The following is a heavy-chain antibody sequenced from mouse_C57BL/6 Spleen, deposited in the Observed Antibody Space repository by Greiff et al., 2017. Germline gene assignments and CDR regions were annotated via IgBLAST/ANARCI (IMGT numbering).Heavy chain of an antibody. D-gene: IGHD2-10*01. CDR3: ARIYGLLYVDY. Sequence: EVQVVESEGGLVQPGSSMKLSCTASGFTFSDYYMAWVRQVPEKGLEWVANINYDGSSTYYLDSLKSRFIISRDNAKNILYLQMSSLKSEDTATYYCARIYGLLYVDYWGKGTTLTVSS. J-gene: IGHJ2*01. V-gene: IGHV5-16*01. CDR1: GFTFSDYY. CDR2: INYDGSST.